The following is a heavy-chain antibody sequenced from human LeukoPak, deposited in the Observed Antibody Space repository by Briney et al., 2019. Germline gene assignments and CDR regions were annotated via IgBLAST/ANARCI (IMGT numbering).Heavy chain of an antibody. J-gene: IGHJ4*02. Sequence: SETLSLTCTVSGGSISSYYWSWIRQPPGKGLEGIGYLYYSGSTNYNPSLKSRVTISVDTSKNQVSLKLSAVTAADPAVYHCVRHDSSGYYFEGFDYWAQGTLVSVSS. CDR2: LYYSGST. V-gene: IGHV4-59*08. CDR3: VRHDSSGYYFEGFDY. CDR1: GGSISSYY. D-gene: IGHD3-22*01.